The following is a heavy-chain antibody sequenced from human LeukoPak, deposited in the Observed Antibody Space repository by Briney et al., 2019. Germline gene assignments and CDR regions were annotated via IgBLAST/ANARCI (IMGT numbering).Heavy chain of an antibody. CDR2: IKQDGSEK. J-gene: IGHJ4*02. D-gene: IGHD3-10*01. V-gene: IGHV3-7*01. CDR1: GFTLRSYW. CDR3: ARDLAGHYYGSGSSFDY. Sequence: GGSLRLSCAASGFTLRSYWMSWVRQAPGKGLEWVANIKQDGSEKYYVDSVKGQFTISRDNAKNSLFLQMDSLRAEDTAVYYCARDLAGHYYGSGSSFDYWGQGTLVTVSS.